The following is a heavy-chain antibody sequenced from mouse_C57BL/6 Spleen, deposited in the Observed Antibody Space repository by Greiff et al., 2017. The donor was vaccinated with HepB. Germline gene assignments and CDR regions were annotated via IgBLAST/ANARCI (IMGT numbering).Heavy chain of an antibody. CDR3: TRKADY. J-gene: IGHJ2*01. V-gene: IGHV1-15*01. Sequence: VQLQESGAELVRPGASVTLSCKASGYTFTDYEMHWVKQTPVHGLEWIGAIDPETGGTAYNQKFKGKAILTADKSSSTAYMELRSLTSEDSAVYYCTRKADYWGQGTTLTVSS. CDR1: GYTFTDYE. CDR2: IDPETGGT.